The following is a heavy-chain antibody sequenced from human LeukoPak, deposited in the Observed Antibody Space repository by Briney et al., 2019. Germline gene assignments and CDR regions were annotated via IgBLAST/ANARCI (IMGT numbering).Heavy chain of an antibody. V-gene: IGHV1-69*13. D-gene: IGHD3-3*01. CDR3: ARISYYDFWSGYS. CDR2: IIPIFGTA. Sequence: SVKVSCKASGGTFSSYAISWVRQAPGQGLEWMGGIIPIFGTANYAQKFQGIVTITADESTSTAYMELSSLRSEDTAVYYCARISYYDFWSGYSWGQGTLVTVSS. CDR1: GGTFSSYA. J-gene: IGHJ4*02.